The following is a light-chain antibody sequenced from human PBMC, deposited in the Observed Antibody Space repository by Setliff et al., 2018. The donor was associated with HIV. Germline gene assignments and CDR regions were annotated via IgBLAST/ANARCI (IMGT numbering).Light chain of an antibody. V-gene: IGLV1-40*01. CDR1: SSNIGAGYD. CDR2: YNT. Sequence: QSVLTQPPSVSGAPGQNVTISCTGMSSNIGAGYDVHWYQQLPGTAPKLLIYYNTNRPSGVPDRFSGSKSGTSASLAIAGLQAEDEADYYCQSYDSSLGGHVVFGGGTK. J-gene: IGLJ2*01. CDR3: QSYDSSLGGHVV.